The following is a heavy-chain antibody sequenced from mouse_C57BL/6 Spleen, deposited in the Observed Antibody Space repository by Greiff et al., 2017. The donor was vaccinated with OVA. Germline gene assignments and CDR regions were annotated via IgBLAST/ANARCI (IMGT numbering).Heavy chain of an antibody. Sequence: QVQLKESGAELVRPGTSVKVSCKASGYAFTNYLIEWVKQRPGQGLEWIGVINPGSGGTNYNEKFKGKATLTADKSSSTAYMQLSSLTSEDSAVYFCARGDSSGWPFAYWGQGTLVTVSA. J-gene: IGHJ3*01. D-gene: IGHD3-2*02. CDR1: GYAFTNYL. CDR3: ARGDSSGWPFAY. V-gene: IGHV1-54*01. CDR2: INPGSGGT.